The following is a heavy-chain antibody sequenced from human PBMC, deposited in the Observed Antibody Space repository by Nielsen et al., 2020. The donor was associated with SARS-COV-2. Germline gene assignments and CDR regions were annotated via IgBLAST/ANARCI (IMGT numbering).Heavy chain of an antibody. D-gene: IGHD6-19*01. V-gene: IGHV3-9*01. CDR2: ISWNSGSI. CDR3: ARDSSGWYMVY. Sequence: SLRLSCAASGFTFDDYAMHWVRQAPGKGLEWVSGISWNSGSIGYADSVKGRFTISRDNSKNTLYLQMNSLRAEDTAVYYCARDSSGWYMVYWGQGTLVTVSS. J-gene: IGHJ4*02. CDR1: GFTFDDYA.